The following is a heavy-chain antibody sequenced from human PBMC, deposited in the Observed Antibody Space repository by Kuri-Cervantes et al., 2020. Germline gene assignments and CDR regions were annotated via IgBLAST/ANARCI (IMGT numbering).Heavy chain of an antibody. CDR3: ARDRLWEYYYYYMDV. D-gene: IGHD1-26*01. CDR2: ISKEGNIK. V-gene: IGHV3-30*07. J-gene: IGHJ6*03. Sequence: GRSLRPSCAASGFTFSTYAMHWVRQAPGMGLEWVALISKEGNIKYYADSVKGRFTISRDNAKNTLYLQMNSLRAEDTAVYYCARDRLWEYYYYYMDVWGKGTTVTVSS. CDR1: GFTFSTYA.